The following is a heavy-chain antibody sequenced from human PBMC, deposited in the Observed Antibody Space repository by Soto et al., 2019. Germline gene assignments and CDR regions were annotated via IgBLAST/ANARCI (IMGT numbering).Heavy chain of an antibody. D-gene: IGHD3-22*01. J-gene: IGHJ6*02. CDR2: VYYGGST. CDR3: AGGDYYHSSGYSFYYYTMDV. Sequence: SETLSLTCTVSGGSISSSSYYWGWIRQPPGKGLEWIGNVYYGGSTYYNPSLKSRVTISVETSKSQFSLKLSSVTAADTAVYYCAGGDYYHSSGYSFYYYTMDVRGQGTTVTVSS. V-gene: IGHV4-39*01. CDR1: GGSISSSSYY.